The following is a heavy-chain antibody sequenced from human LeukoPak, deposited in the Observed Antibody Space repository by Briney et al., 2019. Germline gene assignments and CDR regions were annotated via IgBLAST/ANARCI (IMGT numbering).Heavy chain of an antibody. J-gene: IGHJ4*02. CDR3: ARLPVGVAVAGKGALDY. V-gene: IGHV4-30-2*01. CDR2: IYHSGST. CDR1: GGSISSGGYS. Sequence: PSETLSLTCAVSGGSISSGGYSWSWIRQPPGKGLEWIGEIYHSGSTNYNPSLKSRVTISVDKSKNQFSLKLSSVTAADTAVYYCARLPVGVAVAGKGALDYWGQGTLVTVSS. D-gene: IGHD6-19*01.